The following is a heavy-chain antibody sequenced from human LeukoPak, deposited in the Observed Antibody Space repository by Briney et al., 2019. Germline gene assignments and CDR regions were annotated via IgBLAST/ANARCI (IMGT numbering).Heavy chain of an antibody. V-gene: IGHV3-21*01. CDR3: VRIPNTAPFPNRLDP. J-gene: IGHJ5*02. CDR2: IGPGSNSL. Sequence: GGSLRLSCATSGFTFSSYTMNWVRQAPGKGLEWVSSIGPGSNSLYYADSVRGRFTVSRDNAGNSLYLQMNSLRPEDTAVYYCVRIPNTAPFPNRLDPWGQGTLVTVSS. CDR1: GFTFSSYT. D-gene: IGHD2-2*02.